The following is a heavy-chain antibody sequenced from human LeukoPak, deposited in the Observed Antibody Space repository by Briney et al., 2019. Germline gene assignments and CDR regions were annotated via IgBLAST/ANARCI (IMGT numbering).Heavy chain of an antibody. CDR2: INHSGST. V-gene: IGHV4-34*01. D-gene: IGHD3-10*01. CDR3: ARDRGRTQDGFDY. CDR1: GGSFSGYY. J-gene: IGHJ4*02. Sequence: SETLSLTRAVYGGSFSGYYWSWVRPPPGKGLEWVGEINHSGSTNYKPSLKSRATISVDTCKNQFSLWLGSVTAADTAVYYCARDRGRTQDGFDYWGQGTLVTVSS.